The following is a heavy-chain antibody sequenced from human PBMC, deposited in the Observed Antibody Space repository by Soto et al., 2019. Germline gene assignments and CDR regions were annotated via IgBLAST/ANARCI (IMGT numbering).Heavy chain of an antibody. V-gene: IGHV3-23*01. CDR2: ISGSGGST. J-gene: IGHJ6*02. CDR1: GFTFSCYA. Sequence: GGSLRLSCAASGFTFSCYAMSWVRQAPGKGLEWVSAISGSGGSTYYADSVKGRFTISRDNSKNTLYLQMNSLRAEDTAVYYCAKGIRYSYGSLYYYYGMDVWGQGTTVTVSS. D-gene: IGHD5-18*01. CDR3: AKGIRYSYGSLYYYYGMDV.